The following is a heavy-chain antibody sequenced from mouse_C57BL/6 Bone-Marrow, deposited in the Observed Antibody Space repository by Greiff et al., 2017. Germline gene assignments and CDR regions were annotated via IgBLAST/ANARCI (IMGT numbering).Heavy chain of an antibody. Sequence: QVQLQQPGADLVKPGASVKVSCKASGYTFTSYWMHWVQQTPGQGLEWIGMIHPSGSDTTYNQKFKGKATLTVDKSASTDYMQLSSLTSEDAAVYYCAINYYGSSIVYYWGQGTTLTVTS. CDR2: IHPSGSDT. D-gene: IGHD1-1*01. V-gene: IGHV1-74*01. CDR3: AINYYGSSIVYY. J-gene: IGHJ2*01. CDR1: GYTFTSYW.